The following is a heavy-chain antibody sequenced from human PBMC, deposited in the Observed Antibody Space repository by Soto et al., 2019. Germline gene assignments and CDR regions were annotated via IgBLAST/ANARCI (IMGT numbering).Heavy chain of an antibody. D-gene: IGHD4-17*01. CDR1: GGSISSYY. J-gene: IGHJ4*02. V-gene: IGHV4-59*08. Sequence: QVQLQESGPGLVKPSETLSLTCTVSGGSISSYYWSWIRQPPGKGLEWIGYIYYSGSTNYNPSLKXRVTISVDTSKNQFSLKLSSVTAADTAVYYCARRYGVGFDYWGQGTLVTVSS. CDR2: IYYSGST. CDR3: ARRYGVGFDY.